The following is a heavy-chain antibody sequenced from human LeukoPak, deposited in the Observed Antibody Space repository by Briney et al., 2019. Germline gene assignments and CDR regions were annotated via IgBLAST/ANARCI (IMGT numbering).Heavy chain of an antibody. Sequence: SGTLSLTCTVSGGSISSYYWTWIRQSAGKGLEWIGRINTSGSTSYNPSLRSRVTMSVNTSKNQFSLNLTSVTAADTAVYSCAREGGDPRWLDPWGQGTLVTVSS. CDR1: GGSISSYY. D-gene: IGHD6-25*01. CDR2: INTSGST. CDR3: AREGGDPRWLDP. J-gene: IGHJ5*02. V-gene: IGHV4-4*07.